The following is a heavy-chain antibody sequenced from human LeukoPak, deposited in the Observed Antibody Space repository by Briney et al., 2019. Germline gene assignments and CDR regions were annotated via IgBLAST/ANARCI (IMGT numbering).Heavy chain of an antibody. CDR2: IKQDGSEK. CDR3: ASTSGYAPGTEDY. Sequence: GGSLRLSCAASGFTFSSYWMSWVRQAPGKGLEWVANIKQDGSEKYYVDSVKGRFTISRDNAKNSLYLQMNSLRAEDTAVYYCASTSGYAPGTEDYWGQGTLVTVSS. CDR1: GFTFSSYW. D-gene: IGHD5-12*01. V-gene: IGHV3-7*01. J-gene: IGHJ4*02.